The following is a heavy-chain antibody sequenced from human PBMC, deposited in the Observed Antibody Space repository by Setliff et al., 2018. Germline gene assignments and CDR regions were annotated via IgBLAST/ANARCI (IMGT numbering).Heavy chain of an antibody. J-gene: IGHJ6*03. CDR2: IYTSWST. D-gene: IGHD6-19*01. Sequence: SETLSLTCTVSDDSISSRHYYWSWIRQPAGKGLEWLGHIYTSWSTNYNPSLKGRATLSIDASKRQFSLKLRSVTAADTAVYYCARAISGWYSAHYYYMDVWGKGTTVTVSS. V-gene: IGHV4-61*09. CDR3: ARAISGWYSAHYYYMDV. CDR1: DDSISSRHYY.